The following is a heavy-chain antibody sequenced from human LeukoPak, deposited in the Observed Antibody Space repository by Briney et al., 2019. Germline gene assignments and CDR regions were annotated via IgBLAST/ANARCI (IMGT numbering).Heavy chain of an antibody. D-gene: IGHD3-9*01. V-gene: IGHV4-59*01. CDR1: GGSISSYY. J-gene: IGHJ3*02. CDR3: ARSDRLAYDILTGYAFDI. CDR2: IYYSGST. Sequence: PSETLSLTCTVSGGSISSYYWSWIRQPPGKGLEWIGYIYYSGSTNYNPSLKSRVTISVDTSKNQFSLKLSSVTAADTAVYYCARSDRLAYDILTGYAFDIWGQGTMVTVSS.